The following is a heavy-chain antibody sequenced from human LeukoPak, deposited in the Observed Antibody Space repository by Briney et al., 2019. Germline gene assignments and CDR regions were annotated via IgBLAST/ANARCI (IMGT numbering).Heavy chain of an antibody. CDR2: MNPNSGNT. Sequence: ASVKVSCKASGYTFTSYDINWVRQATGQGLEWMGRMNPNSGNTGYAQKFQGRVTITRNTSISTAYMELSSLRSEDTAVYYCARGGPGIVVVPAAMPGRPFDPWGQGTLVTVSS. D-gene: IGHD2-2*01. J-gene: IGHJ5*02. CDR1: GYTFTSYD. CDR3: ARGGPGIVVVPAAMPGRPFDP. V-gene: IGHV1-8*03.